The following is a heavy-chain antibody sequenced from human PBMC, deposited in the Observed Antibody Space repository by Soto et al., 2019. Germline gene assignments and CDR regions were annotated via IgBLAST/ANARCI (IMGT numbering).Heavy chain of an antibody. V-gene: IGHV3-30*18. CDR1: GFTFSSYG. CDR2: ISYDGSNK. D-gene: IGHD6-13*01. CDR3: AKVGSSSWYDAFDI. Sequence: PGGSLRLSCAASGFTFSSYGMHWVRQAPGKGLEWVAVISYDGSNKYYADSVKGRFTISRDNSKNTLYLQMNSLRAEDTAVYYCAKVGSSSWYDAFDIWGQGTMVTVSS. J-gene: IGHJ3*02.